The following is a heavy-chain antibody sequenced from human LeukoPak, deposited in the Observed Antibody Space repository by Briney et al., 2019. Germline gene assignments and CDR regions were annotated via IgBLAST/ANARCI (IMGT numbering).Heavy chain of an antibody. CDR2: IYSGGST. V-gene: IGHV3-53*01. CDR1: GFTVSSNY. D-gene: IGHD3-10*01. J-gene: IGHJ6*04. Sequence: GGSLRLSCAASGFTVSSNYMSWVRRAPGKGLEWVSVIYSGGSTYYADSVKGRFTISRDNSKNTLYLQMNSLRAEDTAVYYCARDPSAIRVPRGYYGMDVWGKGTTVTVSS. CDR3: ARDPSAIRVPRGYYGMDV.